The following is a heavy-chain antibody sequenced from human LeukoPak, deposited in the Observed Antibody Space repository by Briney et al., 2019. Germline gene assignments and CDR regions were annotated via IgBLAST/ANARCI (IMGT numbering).Heavy chain of an antibody. CDR2: IYYSGST. CDR3: ARDLGYSSSAWYFDL. D-gene: IGHD6-13*01. Sequence: LRLSCAASGFTFSSYAMSWVRQHPGKGLEWIGYIYYSGSTYYNPSLKSRVTISVDTSKNQFSLKLSSVTAADTAVYYCARDLGYSSSAWYFDLWGRGTLVTVSS. J-gene: IGHJ2*01. CDR1: GFTFSSYA. V-gene: IGHV4-31*02.